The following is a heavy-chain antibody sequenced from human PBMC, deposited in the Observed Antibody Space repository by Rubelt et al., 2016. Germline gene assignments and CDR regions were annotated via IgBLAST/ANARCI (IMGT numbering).Heavy chain of an antibody. V-gene: IGHV3-23*01. CDR2: ISGSGDRT. J-gene: IGHJ4*02. Sequence: EVQLLESGGGLVQPGGSLRLSCAASGFTFSNSAMSWVRQAAGKGLEWVSAISGSGDRTYYADSVKGRFTISRDNAKNSLYLQRSRRRAEDTAVYYCARVVGATTDYWGQGNLVTVSS. CDR1: GFTFSNSA. CDR3: ARVVGATTDY. D-gene: IGHD2-15*01.